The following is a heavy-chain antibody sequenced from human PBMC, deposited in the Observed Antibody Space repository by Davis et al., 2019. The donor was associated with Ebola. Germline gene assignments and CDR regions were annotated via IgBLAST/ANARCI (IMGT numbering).Heavy chain of an antibody. D-gene: IGHD2-2*01. J-gene: IGHJ6*02. Sequence: SVKVSCKASGGTFSSYAISWVRQAPGQGLEWMGGIIPILGIANYAQKFQGRVTITADESTSTAYMELSSLRSDDTAVYYCARGYCSSTSCYDYYYYGMDVWGQGTTVTVSS. CDR1: GGTFSSYA. V-gene: IGHV1-69*10. CDR3: ARGYCSSTSCYDYYYYGMDV. CDR2: IIPILGIA.